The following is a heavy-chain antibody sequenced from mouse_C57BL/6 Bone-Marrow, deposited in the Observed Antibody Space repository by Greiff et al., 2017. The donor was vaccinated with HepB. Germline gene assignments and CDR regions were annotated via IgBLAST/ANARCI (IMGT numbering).Heavy chain of an antibody. J-gene: IGHJ4*01. CDR1: GYTFTSYG. Sequence: QVQLQQSGAELARPGASVKLSCKASGYTFTSYGISWVKQRTGQGLEWIGEIYPRSGNTYYNEKFKGKATLTADKSSSTAYMELRSLTSEDSAVYVCARVVYYGSSSYYYAMDYWGQGTSVTVSS. D-gene: IGHD1-1*01. CDR3: ARVVYYGSSSYYYAMDY. CDR2: IYPRSGNT. V-gene: IGHV1-81*01.